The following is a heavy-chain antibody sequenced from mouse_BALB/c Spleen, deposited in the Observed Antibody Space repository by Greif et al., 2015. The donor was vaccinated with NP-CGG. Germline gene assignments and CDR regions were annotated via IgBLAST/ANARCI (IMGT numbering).Heavy chain of an antibody. J-gene: IGHJ2*01. CDR1: GFNIKDYY. CDR2: IDPENGNT. Sequence: EVQLQQSGAELVRPGALVKLSCKASGFNIKDYYMHWVKQRPEQGLEWIGWIDPENGNTIYDPKFQGKASITADTSSNTAYLQLSSLTSEDTAVYYCARRHYGYGFDYWAKAPLSQSPQ. V-gene: IGHV14-1*02. D-gene: IGHD2-2*01. CDR3: ARRHYGYGFDY.